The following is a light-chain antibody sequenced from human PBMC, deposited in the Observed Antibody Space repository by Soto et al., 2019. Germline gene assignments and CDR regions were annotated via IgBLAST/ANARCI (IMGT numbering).Light chain of an antibody. J-gene: IGKJ4*01. Sequence: DIQMTQSPSSLSASVGDRVTITCRASQSINVYLHGYQQKPGKPPNLLIYGASSLQSGVPSRFSGGGSGTDFTLTISSLQPEDVGTYYCQQTDRTPKTFGGGTKVDIK. CDR1: QSINVY. CDR3: QQTDRTPKT. CDR2: GAS. V-gene: IGKV1-39*01.